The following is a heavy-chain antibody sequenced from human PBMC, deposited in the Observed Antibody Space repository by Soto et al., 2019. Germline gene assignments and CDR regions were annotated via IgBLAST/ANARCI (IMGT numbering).Heavy chain of an antibody. V-gene: IGHV1-2*02. D-gene: IGHD2-2*03. CDR1: GYTFTGYY. CDR3: ARGAPPLDIAVVPAAGYYGMDV. CDR2: INPNSGGT. J-gene: IGHJ6*02. Sequence: QVQLVQSGAEVKKPGASVKVSCKASGYTFTGYYMHWVRQAPGQGLEWMGWINPNSGGTNYAQKFQGGVTTTRDTAISTAFTELSRLRSDDTAVYYCARGAPPLDIAVVPAAGYYGMDVWGQGTTVTVSS.